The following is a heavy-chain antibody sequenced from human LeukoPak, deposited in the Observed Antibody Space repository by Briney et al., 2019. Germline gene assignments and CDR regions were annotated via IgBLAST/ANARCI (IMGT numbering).Heavy chain of an antibody. Sequence: PGGSLRLSCAASGFTFSSYAMSWVRQAPGKGLEWVSAISGSGGSTYYADSVKGRFTISRDNSKNTLYLQTNSLRAEDTAVYYCAKAYYDILTGYYFDYWGQGTLVTVSS. D-gene: IGHD3-9*01. V-gene: IGHV3-23*01. CDR2: ISGSGGST. J-gene: IGHJ4*02. CDR3: AKAYYDILTGYYFDY. CDR1: GFTFSSYA.